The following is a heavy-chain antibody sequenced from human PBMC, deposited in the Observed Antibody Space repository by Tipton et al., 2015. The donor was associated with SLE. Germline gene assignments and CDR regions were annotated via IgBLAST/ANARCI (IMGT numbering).Heavy chain of an antibody. J-gene: IGHJ4*02. CDR1: GGSFSGYY. D-gene: IGHD6-19*01. V-gene: IGHV4-34*09. Sequence: TLSLTCAVYGGSFSGYYWSWIRQPPGKGLEWIGYTYYSGSPYYNPSLKSRVTISLDMSKNQFSLRLSSVTAADTAVYYCATELFRGYTSGWGPDYWGQGTLVTVSS. CDR3: ATELFRGYTSGWGPDY. CDR2: TYYSGSP.